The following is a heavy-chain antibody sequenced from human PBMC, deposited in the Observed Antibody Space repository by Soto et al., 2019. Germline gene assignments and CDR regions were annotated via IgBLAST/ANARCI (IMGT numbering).Heavy chain of an antibody. CDR2: ISAYNGNT. Sequence: QVQLVQSGAEVKKPGASVKVSCKASGYTFTSYGISWVRQAPGQGLEWMGWISAYNGNTNYAQKLQGRVTMTTDTCKSTAYMELRGLRSDDTAVYYWARDRGAYGMDVWGQGTKVTVSS. J-gene: IGHJ6*02. CDR3: ARDRGAYGMDV. V-gene: IGHV1-18*01. CDR1: GYTFTSYG.